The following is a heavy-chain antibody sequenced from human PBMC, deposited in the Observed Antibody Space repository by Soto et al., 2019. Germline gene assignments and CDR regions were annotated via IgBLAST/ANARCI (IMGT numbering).Heavy chain of an antibody. CDR3: GRLGLPARYYYYGMDV. J-gene: IGHJ6*02. CDR1: GDSVSSNSAA. D-gene: IGHD3-16*01. CDR2: TYHRSKWYN. V-gene: IGHV6-1*01. Sequence: SQTLSLTCAISGDSVSSNSAAWNWIRQSPSRGLEWLGRTYHRSKWYNDYAVSVKSRVTINPDTSKNQFSLQLNSVTPEDTAVYYCGRLGLPARYYYYGMDVWGQGTTVTVSS.